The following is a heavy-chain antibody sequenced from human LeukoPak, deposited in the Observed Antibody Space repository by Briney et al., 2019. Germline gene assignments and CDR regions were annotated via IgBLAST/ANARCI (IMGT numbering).Heavy chain of an antibody. CDR2: INPNNGGT. CDR1: GYIFPDKD. J-gene: IGHJ4*02. Sequence: ASVTVSFMSTGYIFPDKDIHGVRQAPGHGGEWMGLINPNNGGTEYAQRFQGRVTMTTITSNSTAFMELIQLTYVNTAVYYCARWIPSFSLFGVVIYGGQGTAVTVSS. CDR3: ARWIPSFSLFGVVIY. V-gene: IGHV1-2*02. D-gene: IGHD3-3*01.